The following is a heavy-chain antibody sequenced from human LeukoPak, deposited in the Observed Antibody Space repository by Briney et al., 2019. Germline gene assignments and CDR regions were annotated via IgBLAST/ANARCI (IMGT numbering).Heavy chain of an antibody. D-gene: IGHD3-22*01. V-gene: IGHV4-59*01. CDR1: GGSISTYY. CDR2: IHYSGST. CDR3: ARAGDRNGYYFFDY. Sequence: PSETLSLTCTVSGGSISTYYWSWIRQPPGKGLEWIGYIHYSGSTNSNPSLKSRVTISVDTSKNQFSLKLSSVTAADTAVYYCARAGDRNGYYFFDYWGRGTLVTVSS. J-gene: IGHJ4*01.